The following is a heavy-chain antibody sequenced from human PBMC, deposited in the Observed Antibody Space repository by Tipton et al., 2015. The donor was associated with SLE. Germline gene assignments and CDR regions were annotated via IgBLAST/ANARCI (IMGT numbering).Heavy chain of an antibody. D-gene: IGHD6-19*01. CDR3: ARENTYVSGSDAFDI. Sequence: LRLSCTVSGGSISSSTYYWGWIRQPPGKGLEWIGTIYYSGSSYYNPSLKSRVTISVDTSKNQFSLKLSSVTAADTAVYFCARENTYVSGSDAFDIWGQGTMVTVSS. V-gene: IGHV4-39*02. CDR2: IYYSGSS. J-gene: IGHJ3*02. CDR1: GGSISSSTYY.